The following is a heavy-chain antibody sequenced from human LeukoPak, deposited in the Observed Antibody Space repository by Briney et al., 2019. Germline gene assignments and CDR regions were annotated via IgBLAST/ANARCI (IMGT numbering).Heavy chain of an antibody. Sequence: SETLSLTCTVSGGPISSSSYYWGWIRQPPGKGLEWIGSIYYSGSTYYNPSLKSRVTISVDTSKNQFSLKLSSVTAADTAVYYCARLSPIANWFDPWGQGTLVTVSS. D-gene: IGHD6-13*01. CDR3: ARLSPIANWFDP. J-gene: IGHJ5*02. V-gene: IGHV4-39*01. CDR2: IYYSGST. CDR1: GGPISSSSYY.